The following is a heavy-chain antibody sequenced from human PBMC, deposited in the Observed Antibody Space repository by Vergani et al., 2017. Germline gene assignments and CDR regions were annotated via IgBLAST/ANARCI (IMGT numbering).Heavy chain of an antibody. CDR2: ISASGGST. V-gene: IGHV3-23*01. D-gene: IGHD1-1*01. J-gene: IGHJ4*02. CDR3: AKFPLNITTPDRGDF. Sequence: EVQLLESGGGLVQPGESLRLSCTVSGFTFTSYGISWVRQAPGKGLEWVSGISASGGSTYYTDSVKGRFIISRDISKNTLFLQMHSLRVEDTALYYCAKFPLNITTPDRGDFWGQGSLVTVSS. CDR1: GFTFTSYG.